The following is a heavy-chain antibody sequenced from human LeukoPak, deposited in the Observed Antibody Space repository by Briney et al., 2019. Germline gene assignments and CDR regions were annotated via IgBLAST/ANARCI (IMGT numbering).Heavy chain of an antibody. Sequence: GGSLRLSCAASEFSFSTNWMHWVRQTPGKGLEWVVELNEDGSVKYYVDSVKGRFTISRDNAKSLLFLQMYNLRTEDTGVYFCANVPRSTVSYWGRGTLVTVSS. V-gene: IGHV3-7*01. D-gene: IGHD2-2*01. CDR3: ANVPRSTVSY. J-gene: IGHJ4*02. CDR1: EFSFSTNW. CDR2: LNEDGSVK.